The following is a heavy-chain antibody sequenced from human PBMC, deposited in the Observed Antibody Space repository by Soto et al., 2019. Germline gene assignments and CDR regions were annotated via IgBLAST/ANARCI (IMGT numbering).Heavy chain of an antibody. CDR3: ARDSGYSGYDWGY. J-gene: IGHJ4*02. CDR2: IYYSGST. V-gene: IGHV4-31*03. D-gene: IGHD5-12*01. CDR1: GGSISSGGYY. Sequence: SETLSLTCTVSGGSISSGGYYWSWIRQHPGKGLEWIGYIYYSGSTYYNPSLKSRVTISVDTSKXQFPXKLXSVTXAXXXXXYCARDSGYSGYDWGYWGQGTLXTV.